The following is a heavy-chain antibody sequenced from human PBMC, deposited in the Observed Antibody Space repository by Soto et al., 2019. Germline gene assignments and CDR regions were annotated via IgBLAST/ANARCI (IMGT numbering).Heavy chain of an antibody. CDR1: GYTFTSYG. CDR2: ISAYNGNT. V-gene: IGHV1-18*04. D-gene: IGHD3-22*01. Sequence: QVQLVQSGAEVKKPGASVKVSCKASGYTFTSYGISWVRQAPGQGLEWMGWISAYNGNTNYAQKLQGRVTMTTDTSTSTAYMELRSLRSDDTAVYYCARSPQIGYYSFDYYYGMDVWGEGTTVTVSS. J-gene: IGHJ6*04. CDR3: ARSPQIGYYSFDYYYGMDV.